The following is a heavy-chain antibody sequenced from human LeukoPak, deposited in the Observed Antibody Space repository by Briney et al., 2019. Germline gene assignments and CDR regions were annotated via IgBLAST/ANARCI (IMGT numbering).Heavy chain of an antibody. Sequence: SETLSLTCTVSGGSISSYYWSWIRQPPGKGLEWIEYIYYSGSTNYNPSLKSRVTISVDTSKNQFSLKLSSVTAAGTAVYYCARAPDYYMDVWGKGTTVTVSS. V-gene: IGHV4-59*01. CDR1: GGSISSYY. CDR2: IYYSGST. J-gene: IGHJ6*03. CDR3: ARAPDYYMDV.